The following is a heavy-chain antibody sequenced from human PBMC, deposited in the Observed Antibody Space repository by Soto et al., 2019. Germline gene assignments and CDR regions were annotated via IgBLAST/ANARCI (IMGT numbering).Heavy chain of an antibody. J-gene: IGHJ6*02. Sequence: GESLKISCKGSGYSFTSYWIGWVRQMPGKGLEWMGIIYPGDSDTRYSPSFQGQVTISADKSISTAYLQWGSLKASDTAMYYCARSLPRASTMVRGPRTPDYYYYGMDVWGQGTTVTVSS. CDR3: ARSLPRASTMVRGPRTPDYYYYGMDV. D-gene: IGHD3-10*01. CDR2: IYPGDSDT. CDR1: GYSFTSYW. V-gene: IGHV5-51*01.